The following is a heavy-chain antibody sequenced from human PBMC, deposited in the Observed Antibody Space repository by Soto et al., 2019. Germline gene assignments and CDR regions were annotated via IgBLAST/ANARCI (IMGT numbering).Heavy chain of an antibody. CDR3: ARGSGGSSWDAFDI. Sequence: ETLSLTCTVSGGSISSYYWSWIRQPPGKGLEWIGYIYYSGSTNYNPSLKSRVTISVDTSKNQFSLKLSSVTAADTAVYYCARGSGGSSWDAFDIWGQGTMVTVSS. V-gene: IGHV4-59*01. CDR2: IYYSGST. J-gene: IGHJ3*02. CDR1: GGSISSYY. D-gene: IGHD2-15*01.